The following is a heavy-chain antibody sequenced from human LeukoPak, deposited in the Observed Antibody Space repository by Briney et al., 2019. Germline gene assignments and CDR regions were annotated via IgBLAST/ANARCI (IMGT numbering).Heavy chain of an antibody. CDR3: ARDYGRGSSHIREY. D-gene: IGHD2-15*01. Sequence: GASVKVSCKASGYIFNTYDINWVRQARGQGLEWMGWINPNSGGTNYAQKFQGRVTMTRDTSISTAYMELSRLRSDDTAVYYCARDYGRGSSHIREYWGQGTLVTVSS. CDR2: INPNSGGT. V-gene: IGHV1-2*02. J-gene: IGHJ4*02. CDR1: GYIFNTYD.